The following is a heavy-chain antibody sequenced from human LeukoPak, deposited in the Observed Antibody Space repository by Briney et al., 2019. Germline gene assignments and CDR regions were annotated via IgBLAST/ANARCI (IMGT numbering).Heavy chain of an antibody. J-gene: IGHJ6*03. Sequence: SETLSLTCTVSGGSISGGSSYWGWIRQPPGKGLEWIGSIYYSGSTYYNPSLKSRVTISVDTSKNQFSLKLSSVTAAGTAVYYCAGPNYYYMDVWGKGTTVTVSS. CDR3: AGPNYYYMDV. CDR2: IYYSGST. V-gene: IGHV4-39*01. CDR1: GGSISGGSSY.